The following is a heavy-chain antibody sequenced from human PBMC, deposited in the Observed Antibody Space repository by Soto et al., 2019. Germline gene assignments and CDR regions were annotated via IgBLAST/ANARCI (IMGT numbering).Heavy chain of an antibody. V-gene: IGHV4-59*08. CDR3: ARHRDYGGRRGAFDI. J-gene: IGHJ3*02. CDR1: GGSISSYY. CDR2: IYYSGST. Sequence: QVQLQESGSGLVKPSGTLSLTCTVSGGSISSYYWSWIRQPPGKGLEWIGYIYYSGSTNYNPSLKSRVTISVDTSKNQFSLKLSSVTAADTAVYYCARHRDYGGRRGAFDIWGQGTMVTVSS. D-gene: IGHD4-17*01.